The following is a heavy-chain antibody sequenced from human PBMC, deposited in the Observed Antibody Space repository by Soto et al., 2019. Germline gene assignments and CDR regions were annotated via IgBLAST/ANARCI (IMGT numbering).Heavy chain of an antibody. Sequence: SVGSLRLSGTASGFSVNDNYMAWVRQAPGKSPEWVAVIFTRGTAHYADSVTGRFTFSRDNSKRTLDLQLNNLRAEDTAVYYCTKLWGYYFESWGQGTLVTVSS. CDR1: GFSVNDNY. J-gene: IGHJ4*02. CDR2: IFTRGTA. D-gene: IGHD3-22*01. V-gene: IGHV3-53*01. CDR3: TKLWGYYFES.